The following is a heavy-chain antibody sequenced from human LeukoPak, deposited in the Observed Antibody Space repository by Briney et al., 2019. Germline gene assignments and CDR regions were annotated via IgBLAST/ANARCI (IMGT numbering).Heavy chain of an antibody. CDR3: ARVVPCSSSSCYSLHYYMDV. J-gene: IGHJ6*03. CDR2: IKEDGSET. D-gene: IGHD2-15*01. Sequence: GGSLRLSCAASGLTFSNNWMTWVRQAPGKGLEWVANIKEDGSETYYVDSVRGRFIVSRDNAKNSLYLQMSRLRAADTAIYYCARVVPCSSSSCYSLHYYMDVWGKGTTVTVSS. CDR1: GLTFSNNW. V-gene: IGHV3-7*01.